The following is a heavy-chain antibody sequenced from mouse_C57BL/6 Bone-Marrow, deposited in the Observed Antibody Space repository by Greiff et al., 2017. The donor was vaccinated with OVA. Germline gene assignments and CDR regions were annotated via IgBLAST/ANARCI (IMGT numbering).Heavy chain of an antibody. CDR1: GFTFSDAW. CDR3: TRAGLWYFDV. Sequence: EVKLQESGGGLVQPGGSMKLSCAASGFTFSDAWMDWVRQSPEKGLEWVAEIRNNANNPATYYAESVKGRFTISRDDSKSSVYLQMNCLRAYSSGIYCCTRAGLWYFDVWGTGTTVTVSS. V-gene: IGHV6-6*01. CDR2: IRNNANNPAT. J-gene: IGHJ1*03.